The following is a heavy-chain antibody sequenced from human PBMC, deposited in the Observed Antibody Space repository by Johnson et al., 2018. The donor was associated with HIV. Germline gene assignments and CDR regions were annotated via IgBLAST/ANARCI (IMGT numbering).Heavy chain of an antibody. D-gene: IGHD5-18*01. CDR1: GFTFDDYG. V-gene: IGHV3-20*04. CDR2: INWNGGST. Sequence: EVQLLESGGGWVQPGGSLRLSCAASGFTFDDYGMSWVRQAPGKGLEWVSGINWNGGSTGYADSVKGRFTISRDNAKNSLYLQMNSLRAEDTALYYCARADTAMVRGAFDIWGQGTMVTVSS. CDR3: ARADTAMVRGAFDI. J-gene: IGHJ3*02.